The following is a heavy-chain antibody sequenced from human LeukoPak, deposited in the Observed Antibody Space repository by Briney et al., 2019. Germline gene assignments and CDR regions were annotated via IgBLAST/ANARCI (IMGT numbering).Heavy chain of an antibody. V-gene: IGHV3-33*01. J-gene: IGHJ4*02. CDR1: GFTFSSYG. CDR2: IWYDGSNK. CDR3: ARNPPRSRGPFDY. Sequence: GGSLRLSCAASGFTFSSYGMHWVRQAPGKGLEWVAVIWYDGSNKYYADSVKGRFTISRDNSKNTLYLQMNSLRAEDTAVYYCARNPPRSRGPFDYWGQGTLVTVSS. D-gene: IGHD3-10*01.